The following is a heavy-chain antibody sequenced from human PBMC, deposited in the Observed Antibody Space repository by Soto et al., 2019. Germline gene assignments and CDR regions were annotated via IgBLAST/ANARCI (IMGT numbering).Heavy chain of an antibody. D-gene: IGHD6-19*01. CDR1: GDSVSSNSAA. CDR3: ASEDGSSGWYMDV. J-gene: IGHJ6*03. CDR2: TDYRSKLYN. Sequence: PSQTLSLTCAISGDSVSSNSAAWNCISQSPSRGLEWLGRTDYRSKLYNDYAVSAKSRITINPHTSKNQFSLQLNSVTPEDTAVYYCASEDGSSGWYMDVWGQGTTVTVSS. V-gene: IGHV6-1*01.